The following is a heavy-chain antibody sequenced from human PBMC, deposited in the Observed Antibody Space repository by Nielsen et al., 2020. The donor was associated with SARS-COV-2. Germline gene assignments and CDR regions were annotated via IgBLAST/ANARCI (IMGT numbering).Heavy chain of an antibody. Sequence: ASVKVSCKASGYTFTSYGISWVRQAPGQGLEWMGWISAYNGNTNYAQKLQGRVTMTTDTSTSTAYMELSSLRSEDTAVYYCATGYDFWSGYYSDYYYGMDVWGQGTTVTVSS. V-gene: IGHV1-18*01. J-gene: IGHJ6*02. D-gene: IGHD3-3*01. CDR1: GYTFTSYG. CDR3: ATGYDFWSGYYSDYYYGMDV. CDR2: ISAYNGNT.